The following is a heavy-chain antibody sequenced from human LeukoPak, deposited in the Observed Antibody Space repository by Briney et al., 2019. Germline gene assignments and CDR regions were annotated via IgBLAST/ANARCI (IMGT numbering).Heavy chain of an antibody. J-gene: IGHJ4*02. Sequence: SETLSLTCTVSGGSISSYYWSWIRQPPGKGLEWIGYIYYSGSTNYNPSLKSRVTISVDTSKNQFSLKLSSVTAADTAVYYCARDGIAAAGSYFDCWGQGTLVTVSS. CDR3: ARDGIAAAGSYFDC. CDR2: IYYSGST. V-gene: IGHV4-59*01. D-gene: IGHD6-13*01. CDR1: GGSISSYY.